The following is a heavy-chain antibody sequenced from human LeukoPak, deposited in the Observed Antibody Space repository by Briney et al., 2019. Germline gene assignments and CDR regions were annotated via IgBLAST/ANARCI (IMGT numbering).Heavy chain of an antibody. V-gene: IGHV3-7*01. CDR2: IKQDGSEK. CDR3: ARERKIAVAGRYYYYGMDV. CDR1: GFTFSSYW. J-gene: IGHJ6*02. D-gene: IGHD6-19*01. Sequence: GGSLRLSCAVSGFTFSSYWMNWVRQAPGKGLEWVANIKQDGSEKYYVDSVKGRFTISRENAKNSLYLQMNSLRAGDTAVYYCARERKIAVAGRYYYYGMDVWGQGTTVTVSS.